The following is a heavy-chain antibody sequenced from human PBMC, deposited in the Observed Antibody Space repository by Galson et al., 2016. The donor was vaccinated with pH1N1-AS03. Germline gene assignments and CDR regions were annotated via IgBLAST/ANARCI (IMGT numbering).Heavy chain of an antibody. J-gene: IGHJ4*02. CDR3: ATSGSIPPRFDG. CDR2: INPSGTIK. V-gene: IGHV1-46*01. Sequence: SVKVSCKASGDTFISHFMHWVRQAPGQGLEWMAIINPSGTIKSYAQKFQGRVTMTRDTSTTTVYMELSSLRSEDTAVYYCATSGSIPPRFDGWGQGTLVTVSS. D-gene: IGHD1-26*01. CDR1: GDTFISHF.